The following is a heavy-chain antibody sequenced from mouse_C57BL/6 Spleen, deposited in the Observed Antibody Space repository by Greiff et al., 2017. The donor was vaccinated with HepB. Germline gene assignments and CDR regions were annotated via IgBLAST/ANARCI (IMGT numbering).Heavy chain of an antibody. CDR1: GFSLTSYG. V-gene: IGHV2-5*01. Sequence: VHLVESGPGLVQPSQSLSITCTVSGFSLTSYGVHWVRQSPGKGLEWLGVIWRGGSTDYNAAFMSRLSITKDNSKSQVFFKMNSLQADDTAIYYCAKGTTVVAPYAMDYWGQGTSVTVSS. CDR2: IWRGGST. CDR3: AKGTTVVAPYAMDY. D-gene: IGHD1-1*01. J-gene: IGHJ4*01.